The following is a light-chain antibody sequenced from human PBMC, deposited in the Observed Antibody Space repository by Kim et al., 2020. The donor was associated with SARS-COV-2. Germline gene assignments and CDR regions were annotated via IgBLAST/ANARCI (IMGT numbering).Light chain of an antibody. V-gene: IGKV3-20*01. CDR3: QQYGSSWT. J-gene: IGKJ1*01. CDR1: QSVYSNY. Sequence: EIVLTQSPGTLSLSPGERATLSCRASQSVYSNYLAWYLQKPGQAPRLLIYGASSRDTGIPDRFSGSGSGTDFTLTINRLQPDDFAVYYCQQYGSSWTFGQGTKVDIK. CDR2: GAS.